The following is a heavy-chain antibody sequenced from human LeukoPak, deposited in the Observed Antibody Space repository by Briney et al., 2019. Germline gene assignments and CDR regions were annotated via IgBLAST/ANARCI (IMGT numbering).Heavy chain of an antibody. CDR3: ARCPFDFEGWFDP. V-gene: IGHV4-31*03. CDR2: IYYSGST. Sequence: SETLSLTCTVSGGSISSGGYYWRWLRQHPGKGLEWIGYIYYSGSTYNNPSLKSRVTISVDTSKNQFSLKLSSVTAADTAVYYCARCPFDFEGWFDPWGQGTLVTVSS. D-gene: IGHD3-3*01. CDR1: GGSISSGGYY. J-gene: IGHJ5*02.